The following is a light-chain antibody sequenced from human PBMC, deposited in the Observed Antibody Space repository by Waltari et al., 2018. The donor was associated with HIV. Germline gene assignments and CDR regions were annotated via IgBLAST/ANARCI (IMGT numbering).Light chain of an antibody. J-gene: IGKJ5*01. CDR2: DAS. Sequence: DIQMTQSPSSLSASVGDRVTITCQASQDSSNYLNWYQQKPGKAPKLLIYDASNLETGVPSRFSGSGSGTDFTLTISSLQPEDIATYYCQQYDNLSITFGQGTRLEIK. CDR1: QDSSNY. CDR3: QQYDNLSIT. V-gene: IGKV1-33*01.